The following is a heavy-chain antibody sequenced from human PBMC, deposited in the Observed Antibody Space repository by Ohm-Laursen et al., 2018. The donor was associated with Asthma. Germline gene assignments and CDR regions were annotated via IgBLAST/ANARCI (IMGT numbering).Heavy chain of an antibody. CDR2: GGSYYDGGLK. V-gene: IGHV3-30-3*01. CDR3: ARDVMEWYLPAFDF. D-gene: IGHD3-3*01. CDR1: GFTFRSYA. J-gene: IGHJ4*02. Sequence: SLRLSCSASGFTFRSYAMHWVRQAPGKGLEWVAAGGSYYDGGLKYYADSVNGRFTVSRDDSKNTLYLQMSSLRPDDTAVYYCARDVMEWYLPAFDFWGQGTLVTVSS.